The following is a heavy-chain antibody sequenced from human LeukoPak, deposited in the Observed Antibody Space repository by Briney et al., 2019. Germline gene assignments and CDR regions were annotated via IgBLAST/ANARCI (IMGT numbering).Heavy chain of an antibody. CDR1: GYTFTSYY. J-gene: IGHJ5*02. D-gene: IGHD5-18*01. Sequence: GASVKVSCKASGYTFTSYYMHWVRQAPGQGLEWMGIINPSGGSTSYAQKFQGRVTMTRDTSTSTVYMELCSLRSEDTAVYYCARANVDTAMVTVYNWFDPWGQGTLVTVSS. CDR3: ARANVDTAMVTVYNWFDP. V-gene: IGHV1-46*01. CDR2: INPSGGST.